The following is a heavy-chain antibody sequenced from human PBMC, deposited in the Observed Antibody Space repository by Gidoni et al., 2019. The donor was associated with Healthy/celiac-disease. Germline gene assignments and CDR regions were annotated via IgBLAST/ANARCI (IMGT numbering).Heavy chain of an antibody. CDR1: GFTFSSYS. D-gene: IGHD2-15*01. CDR3: ARVPGGYCSGGSCYHYYGMDV. V-gene: IGHV3-48*01. CDR2: ISSSSSTI. Sequence: EVQLVESGGGLVQPGGSLSLSCAASGFTFSSYSMNWVRQAPGKGLEWVSYISSSSSTIYYADSVKGRFTISRDNAKNSLYLQMNSLRAEDTAVYYCARVPGGYCSGGSCYHYYGMDVWGQGTTVTVSS. J-gene: IGHJ6*02.